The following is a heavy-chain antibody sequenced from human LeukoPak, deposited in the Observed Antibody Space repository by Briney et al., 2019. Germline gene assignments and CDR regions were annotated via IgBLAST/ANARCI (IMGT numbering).Heavy chain of an antibody. D-gene: IGHD6-13*01. V-gene: IGHV1-69*11. Sequence: SVKVSCKTSGGTFSSYAISWVRQAPGQGLEWMGRIIPILGTANYAQKFQGRVTISTDESTSIAYMELSSLRSEDTAVYYCARETTGYSSSWYFNNWFDPWGQGTLVTVSS. CDR2: IIPILGTA. J-gene: IGHJ5*02. CDR1: GGTFSSYA. CDR3: ARETTGYSSSWYFNNWFDP.